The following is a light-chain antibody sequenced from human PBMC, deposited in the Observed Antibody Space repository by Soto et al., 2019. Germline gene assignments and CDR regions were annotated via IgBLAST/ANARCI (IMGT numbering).Light chain of an antibody. CDR3: QQYNNWPPIT. V-gene: IGKV3-15*01. J-gene: IGKJ5*01. CDR2: RAS. CDR1: QSVTSK. Sequence: EILMTQSPAPLSVSPGERVTLHCRASQSVTSKLAWYQHKPGQSPRLLIYRASARATGVPDRFSGIGSGTEFTLTISSMQSADFAVYYCQQYNNWPPITFGQGTRLEIK.